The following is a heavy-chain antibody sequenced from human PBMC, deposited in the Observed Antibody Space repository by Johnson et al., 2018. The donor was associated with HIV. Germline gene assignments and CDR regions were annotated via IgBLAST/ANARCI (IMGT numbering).Heavy chain of an antibody. CDR3: AKSGLFGLGVYAPDVFDI. CDR2: TSYDGSNK. J-gene: IGHJ3*02. Sequence: VQLVESGGGVVQPGRSLRLSCAASGFAFSNFGMHWVRQAPGKGLEWVAVTSYDGSNKYYADSVKGRFTISRDNSKNTLYLQMNSLRAEDTAVYYCAKSGLFGLGVYAPDVFDIWGQGTMVTGSS. CDR1: GFAFSNFG. V-gene: IGHV3-30*18. D-gene: IGHD2-8*02.